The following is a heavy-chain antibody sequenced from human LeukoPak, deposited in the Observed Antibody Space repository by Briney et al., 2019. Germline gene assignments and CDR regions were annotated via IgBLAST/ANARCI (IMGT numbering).Heavy chain of an antibody. V-gene: IGHV7-4-1*02. CDR3: ARGAPGGGSYRFDY. Sequence: GASVKVSCKASGYTFTSYAMNWVRQAPGQGLEWMGWINTNTGNPTYAQGFTGRFVFPLDTSVSTAYLQISSLKAEDTAVYYCARGAPGGGSYRFDYWGQGTLVTVSS. CDR2: INTNTGNP. J-gene: IGHJ4*02. D-gene: IGHD1-26*01. CDR1: GYTFTSYA.